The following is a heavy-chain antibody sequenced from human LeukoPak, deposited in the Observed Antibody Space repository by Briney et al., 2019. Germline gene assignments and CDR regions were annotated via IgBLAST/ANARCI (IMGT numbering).Heavy chain of an antibody. V-gene: IGHV1-2*04. D-gene: IGHD3-16*02. CDR1: GYTFTGYY. CDR2: INPNSGGT. Sequence: ASVKVSCKASGYTFTGYYMHWARQAPGQGLEWMGWINPNSGGTNYAQKFQGWVTMTRDTSISTAYMELSRLRSDDTAVYYCARGSDYVWGSYRYAPFDYWGQGTLVTVSS. CDR3: ARGSDYVWGSYRYAPFDY. J-gene: IGHJ4*02.